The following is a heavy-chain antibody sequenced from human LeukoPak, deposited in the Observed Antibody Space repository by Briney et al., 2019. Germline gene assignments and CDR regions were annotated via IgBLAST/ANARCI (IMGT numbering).Heavy chain of an antibody. J-gene: IGHJ4*02. CDR3: ARWYYDGSGYNDY. Sequence: SETLSLTCTVSGGSISSYYWSWIRQPPGKGLEWIGYIYYSGSTNYNPSLRSRVTISVDTSKNQFSLKLSSVTAADTAVYYCARWYYDGSGYNDYWGQGTLVTVSS. D-gene: IGHD3-22*01. CDR2: IYYSGST. V-gene: IGHV4-59*01. CDR1: GGSISSYY.